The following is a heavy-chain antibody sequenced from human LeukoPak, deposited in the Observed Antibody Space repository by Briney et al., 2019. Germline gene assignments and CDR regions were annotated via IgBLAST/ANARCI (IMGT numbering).Heavy chain of an antibody. J-gene: IGHJ3*02. Sequence: GGSLRLSCAASGFTFSGSAMHGVRQASGKGLEWVGRIRSKANSYATAYAASVKGRFTISRDDSKNTAYLQMNSLKTEDTAVYYCTSVRYCSSTSCHNDAFDIWGQGTMVTVSS. CDR1: GFTFSGSA. V-gene: IGHV3-73*01. CDR3: TSVRYCSSTSCHNDAFDI. CDR2: IRSKANSYAT. D-gene: IGHD2-2*02.